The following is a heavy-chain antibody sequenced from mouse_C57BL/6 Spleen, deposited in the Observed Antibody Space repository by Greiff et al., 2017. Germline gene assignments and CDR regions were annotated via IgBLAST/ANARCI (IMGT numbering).Heavy chain of an antibody. CDR1: GYTFTSYW. CDR3: AKESYDYDVGVGY. V-gene: IGHV1-55*01. D-gene: IGHD2-4*01. CDR2: IYPGSGST. Sequence: QVQLQQSGAELVKPGASVKMSCKASGYTFTSYWITWVKQRPGQGLEWIGDIYPGSGSTNYNEKFKSKATLTVDTSSSTAYMQLSSLTSEDSAVYDCAKESYDYDVGVGYWGQGTTLTVSS. J-gene: IGHJ2*01.